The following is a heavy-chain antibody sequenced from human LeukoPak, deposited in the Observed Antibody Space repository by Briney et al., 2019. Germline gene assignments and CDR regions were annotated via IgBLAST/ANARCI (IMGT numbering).Heavy chain of an antibody. D-gene: IGHD2-2*01. Sequence: SETLSLTCAVYGGSFSGYYWSWIRQPPGKGLEWIGEINHSGSTYYNPSLKSRVTISVDTSKNQFSLKLSSVTAADTAVYYCASRYCSSTSCFPWGQGTLVTVSS. V-gene: IGHV4-34*01. CDR3: ASRYCSSTSCFP. CDR2: INHSGST. J-gene: IGHJ5*02. CDR1: GGSFSGYY.